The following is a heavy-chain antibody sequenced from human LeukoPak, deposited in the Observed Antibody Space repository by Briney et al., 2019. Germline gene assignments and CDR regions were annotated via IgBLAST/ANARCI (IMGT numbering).Heavy chain of an antibody. CDR2: IYYSGST. J-gene: IGHJ6*03. Sequence: SETLSLTCTVSGGSISSYYWSWIRQPPGKGLEWIGYIYYSGSTYYNPSLRSRVTISVDTSKNQFSLKLSSVTAADTAVYYCARSSEGRYYYDSSGFSYYYYYMDVWGKGTTVNISS. CDR3: ARSSEGRYYYDSSGFSYYYYYMDV. CDR1: GGSISSYY. V-gene: IGHV4-59*01. D-gene: IGHD3-22*01.